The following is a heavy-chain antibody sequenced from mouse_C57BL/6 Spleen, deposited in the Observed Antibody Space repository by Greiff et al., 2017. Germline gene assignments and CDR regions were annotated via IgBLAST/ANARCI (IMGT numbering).Heavy chain of an antibody. J-gene: IGHJ2*01. CDR3: ARNYYDYAFDY. V-gene: IGHV1-82*01. Sequence: VQLQQSGPELVKPGASVKISCKASGYAFSSSWMNWVKQRPGKGLEWIGRIYPGDGDTNYNGKFKGKATLTADKSSSTAYMQLSSLTSEDSAVYFCARNYYDYAFDYWGQGTTLTVSS. CDR1: GYAFSSSW. D-gene: IGHD2-4*01. CDR2: IYPGDGDT.